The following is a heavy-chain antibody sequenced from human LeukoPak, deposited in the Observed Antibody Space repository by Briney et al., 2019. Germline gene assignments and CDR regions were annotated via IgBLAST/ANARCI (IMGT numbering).Heavy chain of an antibody. CDR3: ARDHGSAYYRAPRH. D-gene: IGHD3-10*01. Sequence: GASVKASCKASGYIFTNYYMHWVRQAPGQGLERMGIINPSGSSTTYAQKFQGRVTMTRDTSTSTVYMELSSLRSEDTAVYYCARDHGSAYYRAPRHWGQGTLVTVSS. CDR1: GYIFTNYY. V-gene: IGHV1-46*01. J-gene: IGHJ4*02. CDR2: INPSGSST.